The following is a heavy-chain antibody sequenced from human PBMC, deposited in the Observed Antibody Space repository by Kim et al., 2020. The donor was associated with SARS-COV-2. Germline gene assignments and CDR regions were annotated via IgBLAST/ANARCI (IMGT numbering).Heavy chain of an antibody. CDR1: GFTVSSNY. J-gene: IGHJ3*02. V-gene: IGHV3-53*01. CDR2: IYSGGST. Sequence: GGSLRLSCAASGFTVSSNYMSWVRQAPGKGLEWVSVIYSGGSTYYADSVKGRFTISRDNSKNTLYLQMNSLRAEDTAVYYCARAKQQTNAFDIWGQGTMVTVSS. D-gene: IGHD6-13*01. CDR3: ARAKQQTNAFDI.